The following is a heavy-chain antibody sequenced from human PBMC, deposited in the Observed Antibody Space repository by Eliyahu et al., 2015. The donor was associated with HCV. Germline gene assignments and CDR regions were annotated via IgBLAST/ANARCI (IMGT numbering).Heavy chain of an antibody. CDR2: IYWADDK. Sequence: QITLKESGPTLVKPTQTLTLTCTFSGFSLTTSGVSVGWIRQPPGKALEWLALIYWADDKRYSPSLKSRLTITKDTSKNQVVLTMTNMDPVDTATYYCAHRRNGGSYPIADAFDIWGQGTMVTVS. CDR1: GFSLTTSGVS. V-gene: IGHV2-5*02. CDR3: AHRRNGGSYPIADAFDI. D-gene: IGHD1-26*01. J-gene: IGHJ3*02.